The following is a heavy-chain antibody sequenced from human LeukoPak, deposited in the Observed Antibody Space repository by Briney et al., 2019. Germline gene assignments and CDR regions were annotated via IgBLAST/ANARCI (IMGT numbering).Heavy chain of an antibody. CDR2: ISGSGAST. Sequence: GGSLRLSCAASGFTFTTYVMSWVRQAPGKGLEWVSSISGSGASTYYADSVKGRFTISRDNAKNSLYLQMNSLRAEDTAVYYCARGIFGIDYWGQGALVTVSS. CDR1: GFTFTTYV. CDR3: ARGIFGIDY. D-gene: IGHD2-15*01. V-gene: IGHV3-23*01. J-gene: IGHJ4*02.